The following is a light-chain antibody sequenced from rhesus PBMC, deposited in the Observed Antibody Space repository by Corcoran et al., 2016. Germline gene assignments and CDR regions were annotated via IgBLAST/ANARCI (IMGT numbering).Light chain of an antibody. CDR3: QQRNNFPYS. J-gene: IGKJ2*01. CDR2: AAS. V-gene: IGKV1-33*01. Sequence: DIQMTQSPSSLSASVGDKVTITCRASQGIGNALAWYQQKPGKAPNVLIYAASSLHMWVPSRFSCGGSGTDFTLTISSLQPEDFALYYWQQRNNFPYSFGRGTKVEIK. CDR1: QGIGNA.